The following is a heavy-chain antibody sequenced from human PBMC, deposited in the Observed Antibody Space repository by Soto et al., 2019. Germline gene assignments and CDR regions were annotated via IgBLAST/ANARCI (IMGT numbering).Heavy chain of an antibody. CDR2: IYHTVAA. Sequence: QVQLQESGPGLVKPSQTLSVTCTVSGGSLSSDNFFWSWVRQHPETGLEWVGYIYHTVAAYYNPSLKSRLTISLDTSKNRFSLSLISVTAADTAVYYCAREVISPATSDAFDIWGQGTMVTVSS. J-gene: IGHJ3*02. CDR3: AREVISPATSDAFDI. D-gene: IGHD1-26*01. CDR1: GGSLSSDNFF. V-gene: IGHV4-31*03.